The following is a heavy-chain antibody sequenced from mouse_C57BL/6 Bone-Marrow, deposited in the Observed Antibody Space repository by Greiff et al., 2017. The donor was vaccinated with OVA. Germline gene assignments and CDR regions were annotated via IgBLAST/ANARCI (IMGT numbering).Heavy chain of an antibody. CDR3: ARSRRLRRRGFDY. J-gene: IGHJ2*01. V-gene: IGHV1-19*01. Sequence: EVKLMESGPVLVKPGASVKMSCKASGYTFTDYYMNWVKQSHGKSLEWIGVINPYNGGTSYNQKFKGKATLTVDKSSSTAYMELNSLTSEDSAVYYCARSRRLRRRGFDYWGQGTTLTVSS. D-gene: IGHD2-4*01. CDR1: GYTFTDYY. CDR2: INPYNGGT.